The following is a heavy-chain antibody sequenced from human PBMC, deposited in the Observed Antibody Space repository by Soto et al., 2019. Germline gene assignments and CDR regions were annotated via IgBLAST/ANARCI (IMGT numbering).Heavy chain of an antibody. D-gene: IGHD3-9*01. CDR1: GYTFTSYG. CDR2: ISAYNGNT. CDR3: AQDVLRYFDWWGGFDP. Sequence: QVQLVQSGAEVKQPGASVKVSCKASGYTFTSYGISWVRQAPGQGLEWMGWISAYNGNTNYAQKLQGRVTMTTDTSTSTAYMELRSLRSDDTAVYYCAQDVLRYFDWWGGFDPWGQGTLVTVSS. J-gene: IGHJ5*02. V-gene: IGHV1-18*01.